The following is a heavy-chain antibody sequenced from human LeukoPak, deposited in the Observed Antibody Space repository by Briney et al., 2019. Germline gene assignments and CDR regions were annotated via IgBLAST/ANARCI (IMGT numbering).Heavy chain of an antibody. V-gene: IGHV1-69*01. CDR3: ATYTAMVTGTFDY. J-gene: IGHJ4*02. CDR2: IIPIFGTA. Sequence: SVKVSCKASAGTFSSYAISWVRQAPGQGLEWMGGIIPIFGTANYAQKFQGRVTITADESTSTAYMELSSLRSEDTAVYYCATYTAMVTGTFDYWGQGTLVTVSS. CDR1: AGTFSSYA. D-gene: IGHD5-18*01.